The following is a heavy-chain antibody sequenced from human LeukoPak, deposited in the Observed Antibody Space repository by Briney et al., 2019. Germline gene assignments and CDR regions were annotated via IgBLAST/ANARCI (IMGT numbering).Heavy chain of an antibody. CDR2: IYYSGST. CDR1: GGSIRSDS. J-gene: IGHJ4*02. CDR3: ARGTYSSPSVVFDY. Sequence: PSETLSLTCTVSGGSIRSDSWNWIRQPPGKGLEWIGYIYYSGSTKCNPSLKSRVSISVDTTKNQFSLKLNSVAAADTAVYYCARGTYSSPSVVFDYWGQGTLVSVSS. D-gene: IGHD6-6*01. V-gene: IGHV4-59*01.